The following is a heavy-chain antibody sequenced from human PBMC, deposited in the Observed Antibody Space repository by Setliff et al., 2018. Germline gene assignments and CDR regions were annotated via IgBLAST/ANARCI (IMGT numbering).Heavy chain of an antibody. V-gene: IGHV1-46*01. CDR3: ARESGYYDSSGYQYYFDY. J-gene: IGHJ4*02. CDR1: GYTFTGYY. D-gene: IGHD3-22*01. CDR2: INPSGGST. Sequence: ASVKVSCQASGYTFTGYYMHWVRQAPGQGLEWMGIINPSGGSTSYSQKFQGRVTINADGYTSTAYMELSSLRSEDTAVYYCARESGYYDSSGYQYYFDYWGQGTLVTVSS.